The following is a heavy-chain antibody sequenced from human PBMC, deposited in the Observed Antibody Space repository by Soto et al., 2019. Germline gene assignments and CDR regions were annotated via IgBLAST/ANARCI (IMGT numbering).Heavy chain of an antibody. CDR2: IYYTGST. Sequence: SETLSLTCTVSGDSISTFYWNWIRQPPGKGLEWFGYIYYTGSTNYNPSLKSRVTMSVDTSKKQFSLKLTSVTAADTAVYYCARQRGNYFDYWGQGSLVTVSS. D-gene: IGHD3-10*01. J-gene: IGHJ4*02. CDR3: ARQRGNYFDY. V-gene: IGHV4-59*01. CDR1: GDSISTFY.